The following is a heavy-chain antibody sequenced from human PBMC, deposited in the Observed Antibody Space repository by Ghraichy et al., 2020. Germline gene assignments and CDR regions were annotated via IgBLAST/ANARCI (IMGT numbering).Heavy chain of an antibody. J-gene: IGHJ4*02. CDR3: ARIYSSSWYVSFDY. D-gene: IGHD6-13*01. Sequence: SETLSLTCAVYGGSFSGYYWSWIRQPPGKGLEWIGEINHSGSTNYNPSLKSRVTISVDTSKNQFSLKLSSVTAADTAVYYCARIYSSSWYVSFDYWGQGTLVTVSS. V-gene: IGHV4-34*01. CDR2: INHSGST. CDR1: GGSFSGYY.